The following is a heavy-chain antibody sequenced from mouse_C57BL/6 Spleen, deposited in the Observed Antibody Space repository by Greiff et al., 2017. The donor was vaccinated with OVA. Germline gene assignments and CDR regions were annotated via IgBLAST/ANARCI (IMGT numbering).Heavy chain of an antibody. CDR2: INPSSGYT. D-gene: IGHD1-1*01. Sequence: QVQLQQSGAELARPGASVKMSCKASGYTFTSYTMHWVKQRPGQGLEWIGYINPSSGYTKYNQKFKDKATLTADKSSSTAYMQLSSLTSEDSVVYYCAREGIFTTVVDYWGQGTTLTVSS. J-gene: IGHJ2*01. CDR1: GYTFTSYT. V-gene: IGHV1-4*01. CDR3: AREGIFTTVVDY.